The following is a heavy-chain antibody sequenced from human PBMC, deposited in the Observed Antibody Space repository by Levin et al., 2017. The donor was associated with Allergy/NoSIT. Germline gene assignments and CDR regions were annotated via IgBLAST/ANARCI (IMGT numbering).Heavy chain of an antibody. CDR2: IYTSGST. CDR1: GGSISSYY. CDR3: GRSPVIFGDSYFDY. V-gene: IGHV4-4*07. J-gene: IGHJ4*02. D-gene: IGHD3-3*01. Sequence: PSETLSLTCTVSGGSISSYYWSWIRQPAGKGLEWIGRIYTSGSTNYNPSLKSRVTMSVDTSKNQFSLKLSSVTAADTAVYYCGRSPVIFGDSYFDYWGQGTLVTVSS.